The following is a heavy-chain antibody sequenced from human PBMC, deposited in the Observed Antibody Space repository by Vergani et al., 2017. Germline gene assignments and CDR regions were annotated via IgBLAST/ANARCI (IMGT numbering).Heavy chain of an antibody. D-gene: IGHD3-10*01. J-gene: IGHJ5*02. CDR3: AREIRGLFDP. V-gene: IGHV4-59*12. CDR1: GGSISSYY. CDR2: IYYSGST. Sequence: QVQLQESGPGLVKPSETLSLTCTVSGGSISSYYWSWIRQPPGKGLEWIGYIYYSGSTNYNPSLKSRVTISVDTSKNQFSLKLSSVTAADTAVYYCAREIRGLFDPWGQGTLVTVSS.